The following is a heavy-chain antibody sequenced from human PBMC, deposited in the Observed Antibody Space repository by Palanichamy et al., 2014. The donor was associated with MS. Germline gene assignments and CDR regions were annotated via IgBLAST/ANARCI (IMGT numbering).Heavy chain of an antibody. CDR2: IFHSGNT. J-gene: IGHJ6*03. V-gene: IGHV4-4*02. CDR1: GGSLTSPNG. CDR3: ARATIFRVVLAPHYYMDV. D-gene: IGHD3-3*01. Sequence: QVQLQESGPGLVKPSETLSLSCVVSGGSLTSPNGWNWVRQPPGMGLEWLGEIFHSGNTKYNPSLKSRVTISRDKSKNQIFLTLTSITAADTAVYYCARATIFRVVLAPHYYMDVWGKGTTVIVSS.